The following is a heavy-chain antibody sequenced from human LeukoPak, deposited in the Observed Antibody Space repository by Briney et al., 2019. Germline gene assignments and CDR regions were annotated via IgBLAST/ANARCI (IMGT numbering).Heavy chain of an antibody. V-gene: IGHV1-69*01. CDR1: GGTFSSYA. D-gene: IGHD3-22*01. J-gene: IGHJ4*02. CDR3: ARSLYDSSEKGRRYYFDY. CDR2: IIPIFGTA. Sequence: SVKVSCKASGGTFSSYAISWVRQAPGQGLEWMGGIIPIFGTANYAQKFQGRVTITADESTSTAYMELSSLRSEDTAVYYCARSLYDSSEKGRRYYFDYWGQGTLVTVSS.